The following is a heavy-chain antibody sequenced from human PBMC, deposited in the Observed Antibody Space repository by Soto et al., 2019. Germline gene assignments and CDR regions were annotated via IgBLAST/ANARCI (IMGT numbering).Heavy chain of an antibody. J-gene: IGHJ6*02. Sequence: ASVKVSCKASGGTFSSYAISWVRQAPGQGLEWMGWIIPNFGTANYAQKLQGRVTMTTDTSTSTAYMELSSLRSDDTAVYYCARDGYDFWSGYSPYGMDVWGQGTTVTVSS. V-gene: IGHV1-69*05. D-gene: IGHD3-3*01. CDR3: ARDGYDFWSGYSPYGMDV. CDR2: IIPNFGTA. CDR1: GGTFSSYA.